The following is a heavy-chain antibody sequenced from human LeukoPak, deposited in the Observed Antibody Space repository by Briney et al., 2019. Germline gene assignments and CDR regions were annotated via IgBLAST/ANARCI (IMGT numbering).Heavy chain of an antibody. CDR3: ARGSGGFDC. CDR2: INNPGTGT. V-gene: IGHV3-74*01. CDR1: GFTFSSYW. J-gene: IGHJ4*02. Sequence: PGGSLRLSCAASGFTFSSYWMHWVRQVPGKGLVWVAHINNPGTGTTYADAVKGRFTISRDNAKNTLYLQMNSLRADDTAMYYCARGSGGFDCWGQGTLITVSS. D-gene: IGHD3-3*01.